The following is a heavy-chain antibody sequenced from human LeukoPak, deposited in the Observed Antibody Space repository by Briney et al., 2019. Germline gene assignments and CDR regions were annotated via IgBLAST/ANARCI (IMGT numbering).Heavy chain of an antibody. CDR3: ASWDPQLGDAFDI. V-gene: IGHV3-30*03. J-gene: IGHJ3*02. CDR1: GFTFSTSG. CDR2: ISYDGSYK. D-gene: IGHD3-16*01. Sequence: GGSLRLSCAASGFTFSTSGMHWVRQSPGKGLEGMALISYDGSYKDFADSVQGRFTISRDNSKNTLYLQMNSLRPEDTAVYYCASWDPQLGDAFDIWGQGTMVTVSS.